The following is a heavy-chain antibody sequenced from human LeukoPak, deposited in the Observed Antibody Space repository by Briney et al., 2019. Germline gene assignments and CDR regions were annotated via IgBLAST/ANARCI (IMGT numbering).Heavy chain of an antibody. Sequence: KPGGSLRLSCAASGFTFSSYAMSWVRQAPGKGLEWIGYIYYTGSTNYNPSLKSRVTISVDTSKNQFSLKLSSVTAADTAVYYCARVSFEKNTIFGVAPHYYYMDVWGKGTTVTVSS. V-gene: IGHV4-59*01. D-gene: IGHD3-3*01. CDR2: IYYTGST. CDR3: ARVSFEKNTIFGVAPHYYYMDV. CDR1: GFTFSSYA. J-gene: IGHJ6*03.